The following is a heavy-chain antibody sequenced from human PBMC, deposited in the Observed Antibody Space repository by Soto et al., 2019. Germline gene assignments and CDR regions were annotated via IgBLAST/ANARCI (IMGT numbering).Heavy chain of an antibody. CDR2: INHSGST. V-gene: IGHV4-34*01. Sequence: SETLSLTCAVYGGSFSGYYWSWIRQPPGKGLEWIGEINHSGSTNYNPSLKSRVTISVDTSKNQFSLKLSSVTAADTAVYYCARQFIVVVPAAMGSTKFDYWGQGTLVTVSS. D-gene: IGHD2-2*01. CDR1: GGSFSGYY. J-gene: IGHJ4*02. CDR3: ARQFIVVVPAAMGSTKFDY.